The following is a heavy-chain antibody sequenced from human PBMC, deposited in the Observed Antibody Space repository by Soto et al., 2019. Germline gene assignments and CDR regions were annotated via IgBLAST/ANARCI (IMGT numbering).Heavy chain of an antibody. CDR1: GCKCSSYG. J-gene: IGHJ4*01. CDR3: AKEEYYYDSSGYPGAY. V-gene: IGHV3-23*01. CDR2: ISGSGGST. Sequence: GGSLRVSWGASGCKCSSYGGSWVSKAKGKGLDWVLAISGSGGSTYYADSVKGRFTISRDNSKNTLYLQMNSLRAEDTAVYYCAKEEYYYDSSGYPGAYWVHRTLVTVSS. D-gene: IGHD3-22*01.